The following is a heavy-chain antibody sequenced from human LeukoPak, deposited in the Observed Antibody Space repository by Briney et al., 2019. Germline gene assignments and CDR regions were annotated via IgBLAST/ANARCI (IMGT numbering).Heavy chain of an antibody. J-gene: IGHJ5*02. CDR3: ARGNAFYSSGWMNWFDP. D-gene: IGHD6-19*01. V-gene: IGHV1-8*01. CDR2: MNPNSGNT. Sequence: ASVKVSCKASGYTFTSYDINWVRQATGQGLEWMGWMNPNSGNTGHAQKFQGRVTMTRNTSISTAYMELSSLRSEDTAVYYCARGNAFYSSGWMNWFDPWGQGTLVTVSS. CDR1: GYTFTSYD.